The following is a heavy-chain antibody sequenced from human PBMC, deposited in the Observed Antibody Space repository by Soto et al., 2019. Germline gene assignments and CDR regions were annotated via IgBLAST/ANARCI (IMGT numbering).Heavy chain of an antibody. V-gene: IGHV4-59*01. CDR2: LYYGRSA. J-gene: IGHJ4*02. Sequence: QVQLQESGPGLVKPSETLSLTCAVSGDSISSYYCMWIRQPPGKGLQSIGYLYYGRSANYNPSLMIRVTLSVDTSTNHCALTLSSMTAADTAVYYCALRSMVVVPEYWGQGTLVTVSA. CDR1: GDSISSYY. CDR3: ALRSMVVVPEY. D-gene: IGHD3-22*01.